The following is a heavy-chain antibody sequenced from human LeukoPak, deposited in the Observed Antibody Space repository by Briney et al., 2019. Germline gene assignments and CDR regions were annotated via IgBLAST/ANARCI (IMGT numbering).Heavy chain of an antibody. Sequence: ASVKVSCKASGGTFSSYAISWVRQAPGQGLEWMGIINPSGGSTSYAQKFQGRVTMTRDTSTSTVYMELSSLRSEDTAVYYCATNGVSTLEFDYWGQGTLVTVSS. J-gene: IGHJ4*02. V-gene: IGHV1-46*01. CDR1: GGTFSSYA. D-gene: IGHD2-8*01. CDR2: INPSGGST. CDR3: ATNGVSTLEFDY.